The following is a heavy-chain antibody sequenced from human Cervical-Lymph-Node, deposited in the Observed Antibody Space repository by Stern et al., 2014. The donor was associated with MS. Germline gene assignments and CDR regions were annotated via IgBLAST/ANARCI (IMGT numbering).Heavy chain of an antibody. CDR1: GYSFTSYW. Sequence: EVQLVESGAEVKKPGAPLTISCTGSGYSFTSYWIGWVRQMPGKGLEWMGIIYPGDSDTSYSPSFQGQVTISADKSISTAYLQWSSLKASDTAMYYCAFGSSSWLHDYWGQGTLVTVSS. D-gene: IGHD6-13*01. J-gene: IGHJ4*02. V-gene: IGHV5-51*01. CDR2: IYPGDSDT. CDR3: AFGSSSWLHDY.